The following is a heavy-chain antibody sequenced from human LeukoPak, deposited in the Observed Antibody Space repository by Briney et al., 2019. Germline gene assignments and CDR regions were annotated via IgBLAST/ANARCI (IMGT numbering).Heavy chain of an antibody. J-gene: IGHJ4*02. Sequence: PGRSLILSCAASGFTFSSYGMHWVRQAPGKGLEWVAVISYDGTNEYYADSVKGRFTISRDNSMNSLYLQMNSLRAEDTAVYYCARDQGDYWGQGTLVTVSS. V-gene: IGHV3-30*03. CDR2: ISYDGTNE. CDR3: ARDQGDY. CDR1: GFTFSSYG.